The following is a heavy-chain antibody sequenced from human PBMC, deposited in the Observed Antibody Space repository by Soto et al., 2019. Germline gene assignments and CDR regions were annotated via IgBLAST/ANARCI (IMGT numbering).Heavy chain of an antibody. CDR1: CGSTTSGGYS. J-gene: IGHJ6*02. V-gene: IGHV4-30-2*06. Sequence: SETLSLTCTVSCGSTTSGGYSWSWIRQLPGQGLEWIGYIYQGGSAYYNPSLKTRVTISLDRSKNQFSLNLTSVTAADTAVYYCARSFYGVDLWGQGAPVTVSS. CDR3: ARSFYGVDL. CDR2: IYQGGSA.